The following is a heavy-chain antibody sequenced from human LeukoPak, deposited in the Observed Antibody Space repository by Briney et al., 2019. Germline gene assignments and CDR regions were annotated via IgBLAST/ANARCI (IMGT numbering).Heavy chain of an antibody. J-gene: IGHJ4*02. V-gene: IGHV4-59*01. Sequence: SETLSLTCTVSGGSISSYYWSWIRQPPGKGLEWIGYIYYSGSTNYNPSLKSRVTISVDTSKNQFSLKLSSVTAADTAAYYCARDRERSAGKPQYYFDYWGQGTLVTVSS. CDR3: ARDRERSAGKPQYYFDY. CDR1: GGSISSYY. CDR2: IYYSGST. D-gene: IGHD6-19*01.